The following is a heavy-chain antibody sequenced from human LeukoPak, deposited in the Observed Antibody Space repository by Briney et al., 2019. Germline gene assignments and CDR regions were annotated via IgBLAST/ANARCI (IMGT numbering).Heavy chain of an antibody. CDR1: GGFISSYY. CDR2: IYHSGRT. J-gene: IGHJ4*02. Sequence: SETLSLTCTVSGGFISSYYWSWIRQPPGKGLEWIGYIYHSGRTYDNPSLKSRVTISVDTSKNQFSLKLNSVTAADTAVYYCARVAGPYYYDSSGPFDYWGQGSLVTVSS. D-gene: IGHD3-22*01. V-gene: IGHV4-59*08. CDR3: ARVAGPYYYDSSGPFDY.